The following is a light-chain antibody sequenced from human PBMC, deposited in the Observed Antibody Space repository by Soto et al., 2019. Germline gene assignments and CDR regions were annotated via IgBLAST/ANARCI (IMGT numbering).Light chain of an antibody. CDR3: QQYNNWPRDT. J-gene: IGKJ4*01. CDR1: QSISSN. Sequence: EIVMTQSPATLSVSPGERATLSCRASQSISSNLAWYQQKPGQAPRLLMFRTSSRATGFPARFSGSGSGTEFNLTISSLQSEDFGVYYCQQYNNWPRDTFGGVTKVEIK. V-gene: IGKV3-15*01. CDR2: RTS.